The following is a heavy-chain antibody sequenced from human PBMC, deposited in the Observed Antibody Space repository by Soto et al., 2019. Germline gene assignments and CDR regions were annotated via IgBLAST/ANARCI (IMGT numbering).Heavy chain of an antibody. CDR2: IYYSGST. D-gene: IGHD4-17*01. J-gene: IGHJ5*02. V-gene: IGHV4-31*03. CDR3: ARTYGDYAPWFDP. Sequence: TSVPLSVTCSVAGGSISSGGYYWSWIRQHPGKGLEWIGYIYYSGSTYYNPSLKSRVTISVDTSKNQFSLKLSSVTAADTAVYYCARTYGDYAPWFDPWGQGTLVTVSS. CDR1: GGSISSGGYY.